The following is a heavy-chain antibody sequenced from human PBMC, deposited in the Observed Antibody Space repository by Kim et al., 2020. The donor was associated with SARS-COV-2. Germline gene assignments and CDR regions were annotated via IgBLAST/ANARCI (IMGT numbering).Heavy chain of an antibody. V-gene: IGHV3-23*01. D-gene: IGHD5-12*01. Sequence: FADSVEGPFTNTRDSSKRTLYLQMNSLRAEDTAVYYCAKETSGYEIDHWGQGTLVTVSS. CDR3: AKETSGYEIDH. J-gene: IGHJ4*02.